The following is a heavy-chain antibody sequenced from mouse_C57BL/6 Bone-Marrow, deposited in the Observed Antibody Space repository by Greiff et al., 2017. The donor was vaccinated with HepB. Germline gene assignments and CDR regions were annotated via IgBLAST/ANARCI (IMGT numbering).Heavy chain of an antibody. CDR3: AKEGTTVEAWFAY. CDR1: GYTFTDYY. D-gene: IGHD1-1*01. CDR2: IFPGSGST. Sequence: QVQLQQSGPELVKPGASVKISCKASGYTFTDYYINWVKQRPGQGLEWIGWIFPGSGSTYYNEKFKGKATLTVDKSSSTAYMLLSSLTSEDSAVYFCAKEGTTVEAWFAYWGQGTLVTVSA. J-gene: IGHJ3*01. V-gene: IGHV1-75*01.